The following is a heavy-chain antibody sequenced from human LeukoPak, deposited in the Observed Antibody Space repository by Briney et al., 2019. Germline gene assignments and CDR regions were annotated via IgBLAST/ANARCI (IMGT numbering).Heavy chain of an antibody. CDR3: AREHYGSGGY. J-gene: IGHJ4*02. CDR1: GFTFSSYS. V-gene: IGHV3-21*01. Sequence: GGSLILSCAGSGFTFSSYSMQWVRQAPGKGLEWVSSISSSSTYIYYADSVKGRFTISRDNAKNSLYLQMNSLRAEDTAVYYCAREHYGSGGYWGQGTLVTVSS. D-gene: IGHD3-10*01. CDR2: ISSSSTYI.